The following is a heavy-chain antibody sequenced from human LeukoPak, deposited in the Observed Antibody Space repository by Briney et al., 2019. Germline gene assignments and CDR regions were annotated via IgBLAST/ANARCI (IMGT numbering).Heavy chain of an antibody. Sequence: GESLKISCLCSGYSFTNNWIGWVRPMPGKGLDWMAIVYPGDSHAKYNPSFQGQVNISADKSSSTAYLQWISLRASDTAIYYCVRTPTCSSGSCYPNWFDSWGQGTLVTVSS. CDR2: VYPGDSHA. CDR3: VRTPTCSSGSCYPNWFDS. J-gene: IGHJ5*01. CDR1: GYSFTNNW. D-gene: IGHD2-15*01. V-gene: IGHV5-51*01.